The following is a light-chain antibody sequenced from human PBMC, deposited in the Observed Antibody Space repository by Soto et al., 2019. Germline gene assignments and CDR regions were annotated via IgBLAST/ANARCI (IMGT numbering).Light chain of an antibody. CDR1: QVISTY. Sequence: DIQMTQSPSSLSASVGDRVTITCRASQVISTYLNWYQQKPGKAPKLLIYAASSLQSGVPSRFSGSGSETDFTLTISSLQPEDFATYSCQQSYSTTWTFGQGTKVDIK. CDR2: AAS. J-gene: IGKJ1*01. V-gene: IGKV1-39*01. CDR3: QQSYSTTWT.